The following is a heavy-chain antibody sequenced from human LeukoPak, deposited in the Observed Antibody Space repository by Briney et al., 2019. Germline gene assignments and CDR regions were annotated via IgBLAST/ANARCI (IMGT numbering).Heavy chain of an antibody. V-gene: IGHV3-23*01. CDR3: AKGSYYDSWFDP. J-gene: IGHJ5*02. D-gene: IGHD1-26*01. CDR1: GFTFSDYY. Sequence: GGSLRLSCAASGFTFSDYYMSWIRQAPGKGLEWVSAISGSGGSTYYADSVKGRFTISRDNSKNTLYLQMNSLRAEDTAVYYCAKGSYYDSWFDPWGQGTLVTVSS. CDR2: ISGSGGST.